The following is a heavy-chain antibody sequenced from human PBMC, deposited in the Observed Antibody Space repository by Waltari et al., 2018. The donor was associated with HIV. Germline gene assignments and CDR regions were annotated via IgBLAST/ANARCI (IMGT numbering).Heavy chain of an antibody. D-gene: IGHD6-19*01. V-gene: IGHV3-23*01. J-gene: IGHJ5*02. CDR2: ISGSGDST. CDR3: AKGSSNSGWGSDP. Sequence: EGQLLESVGGLVHPWGSLRLSCAASGVSLSTRPLARARQAPGKRLEWASVISGSGDSTYYADSVKGRFTISRDNSKNTVYLQMHSLRAEDTALYYCAKGSSNSGWGSDPWGEGTLVTVSS. CDR1: GVSLSTRP.